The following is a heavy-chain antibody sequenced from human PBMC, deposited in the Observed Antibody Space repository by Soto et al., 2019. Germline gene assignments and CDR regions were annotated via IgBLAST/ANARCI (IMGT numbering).Heavy chain of an antibody. CDR1: GGSISSSSYS. J-gene: IGHJ6*02. Sequence: QLQLQESGPRLVKPSETLSLTCSVSGGSISSSSYSWGWIRQPPGKGLEWIGTIYYSGSTHYNPSLERRLAISADTPNTQLSLRLSSVTATDTAVYYCGRQPGHCGSTTCFGYYSVDVWGQGTTVTVS. CDR2: IYYSGST. CDR3: GRQPGHCGSTTCFGYYSVDV. D-gene: IGHD2-2*01. V-gene: IGHV4-39*01.